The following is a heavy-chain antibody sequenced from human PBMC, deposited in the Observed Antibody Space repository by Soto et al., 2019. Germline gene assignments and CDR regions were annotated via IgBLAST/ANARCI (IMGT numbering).Heavy chain of an antibody. J-gene: IGHJ3*02. D-gene: IGHD3-9*01. CDR1: GGSISSYY. Sequence: SETLSLTCTVSGGSISSYYWIWIRQPPGKGLEWIGYIYYSGSTNYNPSLKSRVTITADKSTSTAYMELSSLRSEDTAVYYCASILTGYYDAFDIWGQGTMVTVSS. V-gene: IGHV4-59*01. CDR3: ASILTGYYDAFDI. CDR2: IYYSGST.